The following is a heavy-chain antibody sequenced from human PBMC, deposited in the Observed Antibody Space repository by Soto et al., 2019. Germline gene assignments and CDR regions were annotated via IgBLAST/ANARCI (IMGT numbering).Heavy chain of an antibody. J-gene: IGHJ5*02. CDR3: ARATYNWFDP. D-gene: IGHD3-16*01. V-gene: IGHV4-59*01. CDR2: IYYSGST. Sequence: XGTLSLTCTVSGGSISSYYWSWIRQPPGKGLEWIGYIYYSGSTNYNPSLKSRVTISVDTSKNQFSLKLSSVTAADTAVYYCARATYNWFDPWGQGTLVTVSS. CDR1: GGSISSYY.